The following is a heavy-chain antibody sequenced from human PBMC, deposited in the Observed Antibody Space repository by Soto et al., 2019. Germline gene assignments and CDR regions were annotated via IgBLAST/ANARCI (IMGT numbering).Heavy chain of an antibody. J-gene: IGHJ4*02. CDR2: LNPNTGAT. CDR1: RYTFTSYG. V-gene: IGHV1-2*02. CDR3: DRQSCSSTSCFYDY. Sequence: ASVKGSCKASRYTFTSYGISWLRQAPGQGLEWMGWLNPNTGATDFAQRFQGRVTLTSDTSISTAYMELRRLTSGDTAVFYCDRQSCSSTSCFYDYWGPGTLVTVSS. D-gene: IGHD2-2*01.